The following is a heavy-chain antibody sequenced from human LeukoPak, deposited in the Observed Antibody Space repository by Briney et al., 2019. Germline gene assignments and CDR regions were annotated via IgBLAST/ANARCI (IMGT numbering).Heavy chain of an antibody. CDR3: VRGQTIDY. V-gene: IGHV3-74*01. CDR2: IMSDGTGI. Sequence: GGSLRLSCTTSGFTFSNYWMYWVRQAPGKGLMWVSRIMSDGTGITYTDSVEGRFTTSRDNAKNTLYLQMNSLRDEDTAVYYCVRGQTIDYWGQGTLVTVSS. CDR1: GFTFSNYW. D-gene: IGHD4-17*01. J-gene: IGHJ4*02.